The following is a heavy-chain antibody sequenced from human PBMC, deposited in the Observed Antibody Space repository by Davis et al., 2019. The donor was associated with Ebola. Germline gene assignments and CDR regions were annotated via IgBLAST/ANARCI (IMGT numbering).Heavy chain of an antibody. D-gene: IGHD1-1*01. V-gene: IGHV1-69*13. Sequence: SVKVSCKASADTFNNHHIAWVRQAPGQGLEWMGGIIPIFGPTTYAQKFRGRVIITADESTSTAYMELRSLTSDDTAVYYCARDTAGTQRGLDYWGQGTLVTVSS. CDR2: IIPIFGPT. CDR1: ADTFNNHH. J-gene: IGHJ4*02. CDR3: ARDTAGTQRGLDY.